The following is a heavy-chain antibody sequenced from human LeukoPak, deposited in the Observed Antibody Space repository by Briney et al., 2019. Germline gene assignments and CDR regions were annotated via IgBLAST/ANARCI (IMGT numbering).Heavy chain of an antibody. CDR1: GYTFTDYG. CDR2: ISAYNGNT. Sequence: ASVKVSCKTSGYTFTDYGISWVRQAPGQGLEWMGWISAYNGNTNYAQKFQDRVTMTTDTSTSTAYMELRSLRSDDTAVFYCARDDPQAPADAFDIWGQGTLVTVSS. V-gene: IGHV1-18*01. CDR3: ARDDPQAPADAFDI. J-gene: IGHJ3*02.